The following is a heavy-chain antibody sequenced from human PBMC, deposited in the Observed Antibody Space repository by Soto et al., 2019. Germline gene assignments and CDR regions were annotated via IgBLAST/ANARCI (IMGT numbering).Heavy chain of an antibody. V-gene: IGHV3-30*18. J-gene: IGHJ6*02. Sequence: QVQLVESGGGVVQPGRSLRLSCAASGFTFSLYGIHWVRQAPGKGLEWVAVISFDGSNKYYTDSVKGRFTISRDNSMNTLYLQMNSLRAEDTAVYYCAKNKYQVFNYGIDVWGQGTTVT. CDR2: ISFDGSNK. CDR3: AKNKYQVFNYGIDV. CDR1: GFTFSLYG. D-gene: IGHD2-2*01.